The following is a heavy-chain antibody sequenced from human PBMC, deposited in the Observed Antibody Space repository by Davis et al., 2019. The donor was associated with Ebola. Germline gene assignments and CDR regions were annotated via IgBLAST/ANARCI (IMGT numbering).Heavy chain of an antibody. Sequence: KVSCKASGYSFANYWIGWVRQMPGKGLEWMGIIYPGDSDTRYSPSFQGQVTISVDKSISTAYLQWSSLKASDTAMYYCARYSRAVAGRMDVWGQGTTVTVSS. CDR2: IYPGDSDT. CDR3: ARYSRAVAGRMDV. V-gene: IGHV5-51*01. J-gene: IGHJ6*02. D-gene: IGHD6-19*01. CDR1: GYSFANYW.